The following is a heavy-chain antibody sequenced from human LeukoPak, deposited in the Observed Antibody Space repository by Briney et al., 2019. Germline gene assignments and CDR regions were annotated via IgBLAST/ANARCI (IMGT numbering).Heavy chain of an antibody. CDR3: ARGQLGGYSSSWEFDY. CDR2: MNPNSGIT. CDR1: GYTFTSYD. Sequence: ASVKVSCKASGYTFTSYDINWVRQATGQGLEWMGWMNPNSGITGYAQKFQGRVTMTRNTSISTAYMELSSLRSEDTAVYYCARGQLGGYSSSWEFDYWGQGTLVTVSS. V-gene: IGHV1-8*01. D-gene: IGHD6-13*01. J-gene: IGHJ4*02.